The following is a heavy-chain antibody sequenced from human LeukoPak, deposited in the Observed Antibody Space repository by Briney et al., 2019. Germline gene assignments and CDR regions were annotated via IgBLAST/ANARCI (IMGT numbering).Heavy chain of an antibody. CDR3: ARDSEIDSSSWYFTSINFDY. CDR2: ISAYNGNT. CDR1: GYTFTSYG. Sequence: ASVKVSCKASGYTFTSYGISWVRQAPGQGLGWMGWISAYNGNTNYAQKLQGRVTMTTDTSTSTAYMELRSLRSDDTAVYYCARDSEIDSSSWYFTSINFDYWGQGTLVTVSS. J-gene: IGHJ4*02. D-gene: IGHD6-13*01. V-gene: IGHV1-18*01.